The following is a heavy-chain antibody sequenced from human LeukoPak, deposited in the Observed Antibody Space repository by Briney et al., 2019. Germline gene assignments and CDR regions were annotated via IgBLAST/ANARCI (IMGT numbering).Heavy chain of an antibody. Sequence: ASVKVSCKASGGTFSSYDINWVRQATGQGLEWMGWMNPNSGNTGYAQKFQGRVTMTRNTSISTAYMELSSLRSEDTAVYYCALLWFGAAYDYWGQGTLVTVSS. D-gene: IGHD3-10*01. CDR2: MNPNSGNT. V-gene: IGHV1-8*02. CDR3: ALLWFGAAYDY. J-gene: IGHJ4*02. CDR1: GGTFSSYD.